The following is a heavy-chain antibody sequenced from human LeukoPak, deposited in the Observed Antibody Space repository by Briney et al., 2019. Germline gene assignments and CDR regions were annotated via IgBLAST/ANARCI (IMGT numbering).Heavy chain of an antibody. CDR2: INWNGGST. CDR1: GFTFDDYG. CDR3: ARIGAEDIVVVPAAPFDY. Sequence: PGGSLRLSCAASGFTFDDYGMSWVRQAPGKGLEWVSGINWNGGSTGYADSVKGRFTISRDNAKNSLYLQMNSLRAEDTAVYYCARIGAEDIVVVPAAPFDYWGQGTLVTVSS. D-gene: IGHD2-2*01. V-gene: IGHV3-20*04. J-gene: IGHJ4*02.